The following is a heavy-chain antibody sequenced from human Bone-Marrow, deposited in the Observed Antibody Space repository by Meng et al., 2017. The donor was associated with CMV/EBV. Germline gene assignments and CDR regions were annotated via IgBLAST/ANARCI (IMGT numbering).Heavy chain of an antibody. CDR1: GGSISSYY. J-gene: IGHJ4*02. V-gene: IGHV4-4*07. D-gene: IGHD5-18*01. CDR3: ARTQDTAMVAYYFDY. Sequence: QVRLQESGPGLVKPSETLSLTCTVSGGSISSYYWSWIRQPAGKGLEWIGRIYTSGSTNYNPSLKSRVTMSVDTSKNQFSLKLSSVSAADTAVYYCARTQDTAMVAYYFDYWGQGTLVTVSS. CDR2: IYTSGST.